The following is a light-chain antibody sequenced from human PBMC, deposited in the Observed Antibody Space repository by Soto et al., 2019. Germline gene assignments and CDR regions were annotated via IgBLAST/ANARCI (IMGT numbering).Light chain of an antibody. CDR1: SSDVGGYNY. CDR2: EVS. J-gene: IGLJ2*01. Sequence: QSVLTQPPSASGSPGQSVTISCTGTSSDVGGYNYVSWYQQHPGKAPKLMIYEVSKRPSGVPDRLSGFKSGNTASLTVSGLQAEDVADYYCSSYAGSDKMLFGGGTKVTVL. CDR3: SSYAGSDKML. V-gene: IGLV2-8*01.